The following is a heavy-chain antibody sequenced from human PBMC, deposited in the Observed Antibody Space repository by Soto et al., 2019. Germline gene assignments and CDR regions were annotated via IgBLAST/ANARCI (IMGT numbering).Heavy chain of an antibody. V-gene: IGHV3-23*01. D-gene: IGHD4-17*01. CDR3: AKDYDYGASLPFAY. CDR1: GFSFTNYG. J-gene: IGHJ4*02. CDR2: IIGNGDTA. Sequence: EVQLLEAGGGLVQPGGSLRLSCAASGFSFTNYGMSWVRQAPGKGLEWLSAIIGNGDTAYYADSVRGRVTISRDNSKNTRYLQWDDLGAEDTAIYSCAKDYDYGASLPFAYWGQGTLVTVSS.